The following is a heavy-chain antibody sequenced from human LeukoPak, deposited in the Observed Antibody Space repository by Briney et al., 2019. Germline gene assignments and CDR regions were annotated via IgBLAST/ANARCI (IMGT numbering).Heavy chain of an antibody. CDR2: IKTTSDGGPT. CDR3: TTNDAFDI. J-gene: IGHJ3*02. V-gene: IGHV3-15*01. CDR1: GVAFSHAW. Sequence: GGSLRLSCAASGVAFSHAWMSWVRQAPGKGLEWVAQIKTTSDGGPTDYAAPVKGRFTILRDDSENMLYLQMNSLKTEDTAVYYCTTNDAFDIWGQGTMVIVSS.